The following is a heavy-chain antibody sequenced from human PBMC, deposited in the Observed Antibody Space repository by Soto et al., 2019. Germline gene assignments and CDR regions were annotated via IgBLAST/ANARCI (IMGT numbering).Heavy chain of an antibody. CDR2: ISSVGGST. CDR3: ARGLPLDY. Sequence: EVQLVESGGGVVQPGGSLRLSCAASEFIFNKYAMHWVRQAPGKGLEYVSSISSVGGSTYYANSVKDRFTISRDNSKNTLYLQMGSLRAEDMAVYFCARGLPLDYWGQGTLVTVSS. V-gene: IGHV3-64*01. J-gene: IGHJ4*02. CDR1: EFIFNKYA.